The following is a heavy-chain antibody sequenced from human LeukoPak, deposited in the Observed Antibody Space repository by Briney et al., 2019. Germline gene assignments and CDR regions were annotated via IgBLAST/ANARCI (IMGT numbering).Heavy chain of an antibody. D-gene: IGHD6-19*01. CDR3: ARDRPYTGGWRGFDY. CDR1: GGTFSRYA. Sequence: SVKVSCKASGGTFSRYAISWVRQAPGQGLEWMGGIIPMFGIANYAQKFQGRVTITADESTSTAYMELSSLRSDDTAVYYCARDRPYTGGWRGFDYWGQGTLVIVSS. CDR2: IIPMFGIA. V-gene: IGHV1-69*13. J-gene: IGHJ4*02.